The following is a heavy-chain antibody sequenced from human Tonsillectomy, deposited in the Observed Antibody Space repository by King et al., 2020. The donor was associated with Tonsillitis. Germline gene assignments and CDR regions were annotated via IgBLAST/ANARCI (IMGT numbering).Heavy chain of an antibody. J-gene: IGHJ4*02. CDR2: IYYGGNT. CDR1: GGSISSYY. V-gene: IGHV4-59*01. Sequence: QLQESGPGLVKPSETLSLTCTVSGGSISSYYWSWIRQPPGKGLEWIGDIYYGGNTNYNPSLKSRVNISVDTSNNQISLNLSSVTAADTAVYYCARAYSNRYYYFDHWGQGTLVTVSS. D-gene: IGHD6-13*01. CDR3: ARAYSNRYYYFDH.